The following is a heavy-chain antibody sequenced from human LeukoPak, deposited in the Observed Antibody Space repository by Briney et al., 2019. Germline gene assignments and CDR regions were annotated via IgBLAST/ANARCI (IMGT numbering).Heavy chain of an antibody. D-gene: IGHD3-22*01. J-gene: IGHJ6*03. CDR3: ARLKFYDSTGYSPDYYMDV. CDR2: NYPICYT. Sequence: PSETLSLTCSVSGRAIISYYWSWLRQPAGKGPVWVGRNYPICYTDHNPSLKTRVTISTDLSKKQFSLRLRSVTAADTAVYYCARLKFYDSTGYSPDYYMDVWGKGTAVTVSS. V-gene: IGHV4-4*07. CDR1: GRAIISYY.